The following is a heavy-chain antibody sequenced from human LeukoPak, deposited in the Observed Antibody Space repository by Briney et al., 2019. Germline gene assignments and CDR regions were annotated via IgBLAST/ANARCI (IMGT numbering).Heavy chain of an antibody. J-gene: IGHJ4*02. V-gene: IGHV3-30-3*01. CDR2: ISYYGNNK. D-gene: IGHD6-6*01. Sequence: GRSLRLSCAASGFTFSSYAMYWVRQAPGKGLKWVAVISYYGNNKYYADSVKGRFTISRDDSKNTLSLQMNSLRAEDTAVYYCARGAPERISSSTNYYFDYWGQGTLVTVSS. CDR3: ARGAPERISSSTNYYFDY. CDR1: GFTFSSYA.